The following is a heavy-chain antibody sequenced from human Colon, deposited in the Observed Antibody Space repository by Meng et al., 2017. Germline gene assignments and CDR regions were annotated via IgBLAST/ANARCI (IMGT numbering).Heavy chain of an antibody. Sequence: QVQLQESGPGLVKPSVTRSLTCAVAGGSISSSNWWSWVRQPPGKGLEWIGEIYHSGSTNYNPSLKSRVTISVDKSKNQFSLKLSSVTAADTAVYYCASFPPPGKQWLVTDYWGQGTLVTVSS. D-gene: IGHD6-19*01. V-gene: IGHV4-4*02. CDR1: GGSISSSNW. CDR3: ASFPPPGKQWLVTDY. CDR2: IYHSGST. J-gene: IGHJ4*02.